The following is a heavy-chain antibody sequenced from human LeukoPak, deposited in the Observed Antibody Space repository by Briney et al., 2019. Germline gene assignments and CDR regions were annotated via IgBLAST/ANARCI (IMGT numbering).Heavy chain of an antibody. J-gene: IGHJ6*03. V-gene: IGHV3-48*03. Sequence: GGSLRLSCAASGFTFSSYEVNWVRQAPGKGLEWVSYISSSGSTIYYADSVKGRFTISRDNAKNSLYLQMNSLRAEDTAVYYCARADYYYYMDVWGKGTTVTVSS. CDR2: ISSSGSTI. CDR3: ARADYYYYMDV. CDR1: GFTFSSYE.